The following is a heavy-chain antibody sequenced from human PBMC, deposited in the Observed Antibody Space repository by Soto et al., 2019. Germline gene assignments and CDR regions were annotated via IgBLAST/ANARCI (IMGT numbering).Heavy chain of an antibody. J-gene: IGHJ5*02. V-gene: IGHV1-18*01. CDR1: GYTFSTYV. Sequence: QVQLVQSGTEVKKPGASGKVSCKASGYTFSTYVISWLRQAPGQGPEWRGWGNGYNGYTKYAEKSQGRVTMTTDTSTSTAYMELWSLRSDDTAVYYCARDDNTWFDPWGQGTLVSVSS. CDR3: ARDDNTWFDP. CDR2: GNGYNGYT.